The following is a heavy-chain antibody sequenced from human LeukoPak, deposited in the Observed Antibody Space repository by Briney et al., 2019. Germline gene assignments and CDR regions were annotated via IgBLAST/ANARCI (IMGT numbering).Heavy chain of an antibody. CDR3: AKAGGGDSSGLDAFDI. D-gene: IGHD3-22*01. CDR2: ISYDGSNK. V-gene: IGHV3-30*18. J-gene: IGHJ3*02. Sequence: GRSLRLSCAASGFTLSSYGMHWVRQAPGKGLEWVAVISYDGSNKYYADSVKGRFTISRDNSKNTLYLQMNSLRAEDTAVYYCAKAGGGDSSGLDAFDIWGQGTMVTVSS. CDR1: GFTLSSYG.